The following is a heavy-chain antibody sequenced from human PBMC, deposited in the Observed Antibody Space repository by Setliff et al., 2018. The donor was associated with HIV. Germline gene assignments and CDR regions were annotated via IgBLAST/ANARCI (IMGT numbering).Heavy chain of an antibody. CDR1: GDTFSTSA. D-gene: IGHD3-10*01. CDR3: ARGRYGSGTYWGLYYYYYMDV. CDR2: IIPLVTIA. J-gene: IGHJ6*03. V-gene: IGHV1-69*10. Sequence: ASVKVSCKASGDTFSTSAITWVRQAPGQGLEWMGGIIPLVTIANYAQEFQGRVRFTADKSTSTAYLELNSLRSDDTAVYYCARGRYGSGTYWGLYYYYYMDVWGKGTTVTVSS.